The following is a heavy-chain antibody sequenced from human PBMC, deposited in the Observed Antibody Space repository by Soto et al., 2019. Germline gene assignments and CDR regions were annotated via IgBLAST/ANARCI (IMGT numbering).Heavy chain of an antibody. J-gene: IGHJ4*02. CDR1: GFTFDDYA. CDR3: AKDRFPNYDILIDY. D-gene: IGHD3-9*01. Sequence: GGSLRLSCAASGFTFDDYAMHWVWQAPGKGLEWVSGISWNSGSIGYADSVKGRFTISRDNAKNSLYLQMNSLRAEDTALYYCAKDRFPNYDILIDYWGQGTLVTVSS. V-gene: IGHV3-9*01. CDR2: ISWNSGSI.